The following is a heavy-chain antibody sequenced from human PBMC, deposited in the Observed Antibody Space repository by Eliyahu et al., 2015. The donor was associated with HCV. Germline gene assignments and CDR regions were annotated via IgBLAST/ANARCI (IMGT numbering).Heavy chain of an antibody. CDR2: INTHNGDT. V-gene: IGHV1-3*04. CDR1: GYTFTTYS. Sequence: QVHLVQSGAEVKKPGASVKVSCRTSGYTFTTYSIYWVRQAPGQRLEWLGWINTHNGDTQYSQKLQGRVTITRDTSTATAYMELSSLRSEDTAVFYCARRSFDYWGQGTLVTVSS. CDR3: ARRSFDY. J-gene: IGHJ4*02.